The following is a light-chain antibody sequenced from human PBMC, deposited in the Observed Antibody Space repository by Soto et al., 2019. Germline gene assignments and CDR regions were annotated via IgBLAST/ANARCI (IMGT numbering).Light chain of an antibody. CDR3: QQYNDWPLT. Sequence: EVVMTQSPATLSVSPGERATLSCRASQSVNSNLAWYQQKPGQAPRLLIYGASTRATVIPVTFSGSGSGTEFTLTITSLQSEDIAVYYCQQYNDWPLTFGGGTKWIS. CDR1: QSVNSN. J-gene: IGKJ4*01. CDR2: GAS. V-gene: IGKV3-15*01.